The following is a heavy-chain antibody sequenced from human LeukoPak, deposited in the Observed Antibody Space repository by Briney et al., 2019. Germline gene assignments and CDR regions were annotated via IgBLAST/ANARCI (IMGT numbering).Heavy chain of an antibody. J-gene: IGHJ3*02. Sequence: QPGGSLRLSCAASGFTFDDYAMHWVRQAPGKGLEWVSGISWNSGSIGYADSVKGRFTISRDNAKNSLYLQMNSLRAEDTALYYCAKDTYGSGMSRAFDIWGQGTMVTVSS. V-gene: IGHV3-9*01. D-gene: IGHD3-10*01. CDR3: AKDTYGSGMSRAFDI. CDR1: GFTFDDYA. CDR2: ISWNSGSI.